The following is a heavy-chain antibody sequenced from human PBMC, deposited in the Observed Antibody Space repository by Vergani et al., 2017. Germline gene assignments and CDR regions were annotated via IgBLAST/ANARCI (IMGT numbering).Heavy chain of an antibody. Sequence: QVQLVQSGAEVKKPGASVKVSCKASGYTFTSYGISWVRQAPGQGLGWMGWISAYNGNTNYAQKLQGRVTMTTDTSTSTAYMELRSLRSDDTAVYYCARDVPLLYSGSRGDYWGQGTLVTASS. V-gene: IGHV1-18*01. CDR3: ARDVPLLYSGSRGDY. D-gene: IGHD1-26*01. CDR2: ISAYNGNT. CDR1: GYTFTSYG. J-gene: IGHJ4*02.